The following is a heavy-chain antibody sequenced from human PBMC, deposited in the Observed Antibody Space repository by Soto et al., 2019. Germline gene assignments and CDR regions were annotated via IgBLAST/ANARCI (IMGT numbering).Heavy chain of an antibody. V-gene: IGHV1-69*01. CDR3: ARANGDYEGGYYYYYGMDV. J-gene: IGHJ6*02. Sequence: QVQLVQSGAEVKKPGSSVKVSCKASGGTFSSYAISWVRQAPGQGLEWMGGIIPIFGTANYAQKFQGRVTITADEYTSTAYMELSSLRSEDTAVYYCARANGDYEGGYYYYYGMDVWGQGTTVTVSS. D-gene: IGHD4-17*01. CDR2: IIPIFGTA. CDR1: GGTFSSYA.